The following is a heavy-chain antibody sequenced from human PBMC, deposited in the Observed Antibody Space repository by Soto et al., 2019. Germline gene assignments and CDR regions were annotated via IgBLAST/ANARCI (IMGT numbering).Heavy chain of an antibody. CDR3: ARAHGLEYYFDY. CDR1: GVKFVSYS. D-gene: IGHD2-8*01. CDR2: ISSSSSTI. J-gene: IGHJ4*02. V-gene: IGHV3-48*02. Sequence: PGGSLRPSYAASGVKFVSYSRNRVRQAPGKGLEWVSYISSSSSTIYYADSVKGRFTISRDNAKNSLYLQMNSLRDEDTAVYYCARAHGLEYYFDYWGQGTLVTVSS.